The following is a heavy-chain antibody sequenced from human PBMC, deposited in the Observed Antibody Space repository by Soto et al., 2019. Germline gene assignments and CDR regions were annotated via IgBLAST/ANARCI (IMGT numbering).Heavy chain of an antibody. J-gene: IGHJ4*02. V-gene: IGHV3-30-3*01. CDR2: ISFNGNNK. D-gene: IGHD3-10*01. CDR3: ARDAEPYYFGSGTLFDY. CDR1: GFTFSNYA. Sequence: QVQLVESGGGVVQPGRSLRLSCVASGFTFSNYAVHWVRQAPGKGLEWVAVISFNGNNKFYADSVKGRFSISRDSSKNTLYLQMNSLSAEDTAVYYCARDAEPYYFGSGTLFDYWGQGTLVTVSS.